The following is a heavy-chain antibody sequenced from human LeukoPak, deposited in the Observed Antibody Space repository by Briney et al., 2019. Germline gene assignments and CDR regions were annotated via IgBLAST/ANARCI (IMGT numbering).Heavy chain of an antibody. CDR2: INHSGST. CDR3: ARGISGTYFWAAFDI. J-gene: IGHJ3*02. CDR1: GGSFSGYH. Sequence: PSETLSLTCAVYGGSFSGYHWSWIRQPPGKGLEWIGEINHSGSTNYNPSLKSRVTISVDTSKNQFSLKLSSVTAADTAVYYCARGISGTYFWAAFDIWGQGTMVTVSS. D-gene: IGHD1-26*01. V-gene: IGHV4-34*01.